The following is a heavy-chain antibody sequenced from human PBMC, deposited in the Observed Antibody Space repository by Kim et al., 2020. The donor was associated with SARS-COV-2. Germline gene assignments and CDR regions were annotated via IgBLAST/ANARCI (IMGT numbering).Heavy chain of an antibody. CDR3: ARAGVLLWFGELKGDYFDY. Sequence: ASVKVSCKASGYTFTSYAMHWVRQAPGQRLEWMGWINAGNGNTKYSQKFQGRVTITRDTSASTAYMELSSLRSEDTAVYYCARAGVLLWFGELKGDYFDYWGQGTLVTVSS. D-gene: IGHD3-10*01. CDR1: GYTFTSYA. CDR2: INAGNGNT. J-gene: IGHJ4*02. V-gene: IGHV1-3*01.